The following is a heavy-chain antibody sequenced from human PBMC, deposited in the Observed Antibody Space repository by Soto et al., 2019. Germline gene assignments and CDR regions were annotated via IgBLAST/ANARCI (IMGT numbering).Heavy chain of an antibody. CDR3: VRKDYYGSGIYYFDS. Sequence: QVQLVQSGAEVKKPGASVKVSCKASGYTFTRYPIHWVRQAPGQSLEWMGYINAANGDTGYSREFQGRVTLTRDTSATTAYMELSSLGSEDTAVYYCVRKDYYGSGIYYFDSWGQGTLVTVSS. CDR2: INAANGDT. J-gene: IGHJ4*02. CDR1: GYTFTRYP. D-gene: IGHD3-10*01. V-gene: IGHV1-3*01.